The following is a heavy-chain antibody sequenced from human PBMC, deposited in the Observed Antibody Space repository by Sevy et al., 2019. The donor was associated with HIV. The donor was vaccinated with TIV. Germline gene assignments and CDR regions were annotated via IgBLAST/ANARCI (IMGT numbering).Heavy chain of an antibody. CDR1: GYTFTGYY. D-gene: IGHD5-12*01. CDR2: INPNSGGT. J-gene: IGHJ6*02. V-gene: IGHV1-2*06. Sequence: ASVKVSCKASGYTFTGYYMHWVRQAPGQGLEWMGRINPNSGGTNYAQKFQGRVTMTRDTSISTAYMELSRLRSDDTAVYYCARVRGAPHSGYYHSGFDPSYYYYGMDVWGQGTTVTVSS. CDR3: ARVRGAPHSGYYHSGFDPSYYYYGMDV.